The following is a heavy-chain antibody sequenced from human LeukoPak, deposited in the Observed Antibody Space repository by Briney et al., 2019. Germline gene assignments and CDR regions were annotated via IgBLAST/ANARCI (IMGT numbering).Heavy chain of an antibody. Sequence: ASVKVSCKVSGGTFSSYAISWVRQAPGQGLEWMGRIIPILGIANYAQKFQGRVTITADKSTSTAYMELSSLRSEDTAVYYCASPPRGGELSLPYGYWGQGTLVTVSS. CDR1: GGTFSSYA. CDR2: IIPILGIA. V-gene: IGHV1-69*04. CDR3: ASPPRGGELSLPYGY. J-gene: IGHJ4*02. D-gene: IGHD3-16*02.